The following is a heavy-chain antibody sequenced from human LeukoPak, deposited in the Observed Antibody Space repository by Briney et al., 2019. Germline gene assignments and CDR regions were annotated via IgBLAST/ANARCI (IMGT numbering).Heavy chain of an antibody. Sequence: GGSLRLSCAASGFTFSNYGMHWVRQAPGKGLEWLAAIFYDGSNKYYADTVKGRFTISRDNSKNTLYLQVNRLTAEDTAVYYCARDQALYFSYGDYWGQGTLVSVSS. CDR2: IFYDGSNK. CDR3: ARDQALYFSYGDY. CDR1: GFTFSNYG. D-gene: IGHD2/OR15-2a*01. V-gene: IGHV3-33*01. J-gene: IGHJ4*02.